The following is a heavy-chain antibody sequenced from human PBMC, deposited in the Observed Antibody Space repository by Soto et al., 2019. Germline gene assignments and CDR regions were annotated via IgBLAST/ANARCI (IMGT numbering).Heavy chain of an antibody. D-gene: IGHD6-19*01. Sequence: QVQLVQSGAEVKQPGSSVKVSCKTSGGTFSTYATYWVRQAPGQGLEWMGAIIPLFGTADYAQKFQGRVTITADESTRTAYMELSSLRSEDTAVYYCARPKGSYSSGYYYFDYWGQGTLVTVSS. CDR1: GGTFSTYA. V-gene: IGHV1-69*01. J-gene: IGHJ4*02. CDR2: IIPLFGTA. CDR3: ARPKGSYSSGYYYFDY.